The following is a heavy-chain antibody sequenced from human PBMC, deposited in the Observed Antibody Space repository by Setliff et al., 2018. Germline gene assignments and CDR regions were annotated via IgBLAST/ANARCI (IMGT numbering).Heavy chain of an antibody. CDR2: INTKTGKP. D-gene: IGHD3-22*01. CDR3: ARDTGVRGHEISGYYGGGFAY. Sequence: ASVKVSCKSSGYTFTSYPINWMRQAPGQGLEWMGWINTKTGKPTYAQAFTGRIAFSLDTSVSTAYLQISSLKADDTAVYYCARDTGVRGHEISGYYGGGFAYWGQGTPVTVSS. J-gene: IGHJ4*02. CDR1: GYTFTSYP. V-gene: IGHV7-4-1*02.